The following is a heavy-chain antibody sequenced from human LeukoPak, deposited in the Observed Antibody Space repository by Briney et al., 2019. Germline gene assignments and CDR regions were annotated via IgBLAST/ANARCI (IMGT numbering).Heavy chain of an antibody. CDR1: GFSFSSSS. CDR2: INSISTYI. CDR3: ARGRTDTAMALNWFDP. D-gene: IGHD5-18*01. V-gene: IGHV3-21*01. Sequence: PGGSLRLSCAASGFSFSSSSLNWVRQAPGKGLEWVSSINSISTYIDYADSVRGRFTISRDNAKNSLYLQMNSLRAEDTAVYYCARGRTDTAMALNWFDPWGQGTLVTVSS. J-gene: IGHJ5*02.